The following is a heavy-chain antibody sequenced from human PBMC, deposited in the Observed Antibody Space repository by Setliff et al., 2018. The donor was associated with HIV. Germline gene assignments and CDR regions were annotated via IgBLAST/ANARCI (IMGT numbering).Heavy chain of an antibody. CDR1: GGTFSSYA. CDR3: ARSRDPYCSSTSCYLNWFDP. D-gene: IGHD2-2*01. CDR2: IIPIFGTA. J-gene: IGHJ5*02. Sequence: GASVKVSCKASGGTFSSYAISWVRQAPGQGLEWMGGIIPIFGTANYGQKFQGRVTVTTDESTSTAYMELSSLRSEDTAVYYCARSRDPYCSSTSCYLNWFDPWGQGTLVTVSS. V-gene: IGHV1-69*05.